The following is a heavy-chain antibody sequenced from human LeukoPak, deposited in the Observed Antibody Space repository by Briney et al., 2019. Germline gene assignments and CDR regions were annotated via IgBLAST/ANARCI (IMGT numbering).Heavy chain of an antibody. CDR2: VSPRDSDT. V-gene: IGHV5-51*01. D-gene: IGHD3-10*01. CDR1: GYTFSNYF. Sequence: PGESLKISCKASGYTFSNYFIGWVRQMPGKGLEWMAIVSPRDSDTRYCPSFRGQVTVSADKSISTVYLQWSSLEASDTAMYYCARHRSDSYSSPIDYWGQGTLVTVS. CDR3: ARHRSDSYSSPIDY. J-gene: IGHJ4*02.